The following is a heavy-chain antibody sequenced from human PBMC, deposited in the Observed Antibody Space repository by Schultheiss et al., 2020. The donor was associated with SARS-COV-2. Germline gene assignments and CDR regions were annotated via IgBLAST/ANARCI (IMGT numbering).Heavy chain of an antibody. J-gene: IGHJ6*02. Sequence: GGSLRLSCAASGFTFSDYYMSWIRQAPGKGLEWVSAISGSGGSTYYADSVKGRFTISRDNSKNTLYLQMNSLRAEDTAVYYCAMGTTAINYYYYYGMDVWGQGTTVTVSS. CDR3: AMGTTAINYYYYYGMDV. V-gene: IGHV3-23*01. CDR1: GFTFSDYY. CDR2: ISGSGGST. D-gene: IGHD1-1*01.